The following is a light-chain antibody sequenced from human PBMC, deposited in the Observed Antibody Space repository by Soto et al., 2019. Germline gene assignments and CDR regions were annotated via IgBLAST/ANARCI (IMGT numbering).Light chain of an antibody. CDR3: QQYSSSPPIT. CDR1: QSVSSSY. CDR2: GAS. V-gene: IGKV3-20*01. J-gene: IGKJ5*01. Sequence: DIVLTQSPGTLCLSPGERATLSCRASQSVSSSYLAWYQQKPGQAPRLLIYGASSRATGIPDRFSGSGSGTDFTLTISRLEPEDFAVYYCQQYSSSPPITFGQGTRLEIK.